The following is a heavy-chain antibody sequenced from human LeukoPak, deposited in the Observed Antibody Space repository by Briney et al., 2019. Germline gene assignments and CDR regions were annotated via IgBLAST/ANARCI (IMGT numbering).Heavy chain of an antibody. J-gene: IGHJ6*03. Sequence: GGSLRLSCAASGFTFSSYKMNWVRQAPGKGLEWVSYISRSSSTIHYADSVRGRLTISRDDAKNSLYLQMNSLRADDTAVYYCARFAAGGSYYYYMDVWGKGTTVTVSS. CDR1: GFTFSSYK. CDR3: ARFAAGGSYYYYMDV. D-gene: IGHD6-25*01. CDR2: ISRSSSTI. V-gene: IGHV3-48*03.